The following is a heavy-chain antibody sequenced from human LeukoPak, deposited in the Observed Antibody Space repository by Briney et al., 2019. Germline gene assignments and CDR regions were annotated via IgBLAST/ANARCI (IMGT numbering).Heavy chain of an antibody. Sequence: PSETLSLTCIVSGGSTSSSSYYWGWIREPPGKGLEWMGRFYYSWSTHYNPSLKSRVTISVDTSKNPFSLKLRSVTAADTAVYYCARRRGNYYDSSGYYYFDYSGQGTLVTVSS. CDR3: ARRRGNYYDSSGYYYFDY. CDR1: GGSTSSSSYY. CDR2: FYYSWST. V-gene: IGHV4-39*01. J-gene: IGHJ4*02. D-gene: IGHD3-22*01.